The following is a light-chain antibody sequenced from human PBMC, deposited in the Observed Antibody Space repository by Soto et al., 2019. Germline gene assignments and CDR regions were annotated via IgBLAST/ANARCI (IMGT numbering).Light chain of an antibody. CDR1: QVISNF. J-gene: IGKJ4*01. CDR3: QQLRSFPLT. CDR2: DAS. Sequence: DIQMTQSPASVSASVGDRVTITCRASQVISNFLAWYQQKPGIAPKPLIYDASSLQRGVPSRFSGSGYGTDFPLTLSSRQPEEFASYCGQQLRSFPLTGGGVTRLEI. V-gene: IGKV1-12*01.